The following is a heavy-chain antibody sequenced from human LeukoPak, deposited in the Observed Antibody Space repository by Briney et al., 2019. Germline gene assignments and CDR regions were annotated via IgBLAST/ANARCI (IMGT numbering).Heavy chain of an antibody. J-gene: IGHJ4*02. V-gene: IGHV6-1*01. D-gene: IGHD2-15*01. Sequence: SQTLSLTCAISGDSVSSNSAAWNWIRQSPSRGLEWLGRTYYRSKWYNDYAVSVKSRITINPDTSKNQFSLQLNSVTPEDTAVYYCARAVVAATGARPQYYFDYRGQGTLVTVSS. CDR1: GDSVSSNSAA. CDR3: ARAVVAATGARPQYYFDY. CDR2: TYYRSKWYN.